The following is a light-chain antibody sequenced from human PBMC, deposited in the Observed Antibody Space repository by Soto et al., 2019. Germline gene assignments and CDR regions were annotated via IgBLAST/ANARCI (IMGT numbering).Light chain of an antibody. CDR1: KLGDKY. V-gene: IGLV3-1*01. CDR3: QAWDSSIRVV. CDR2: QDS. J-gene: IGLJ2*01. Sequence: SYELTQPPSVSVSPGQTASITCSGDKLGDKYACWYQQKSGQSPVLVIYQDSKRPSGIPERFSGSNSGNTATLTISGTQAMDEADYYCQAWDSSIRVVFGGGTKVTVL.